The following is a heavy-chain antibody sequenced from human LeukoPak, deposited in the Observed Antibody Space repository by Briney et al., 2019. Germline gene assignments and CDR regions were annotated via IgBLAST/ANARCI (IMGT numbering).Heavy chain of an antibody. CDR2: INHSGST. CDR1: GGSFSGYY. D-gene: IGHD3-10*01. CDR3: ARGRRSMVRGVNWFDP. V-gene: IGHV4-34*01. Sequence: PSETLSLTCAVYGGSFSGYYWSWIRQPPGKGLEWIGEINHSGSTNYNPSLKSRVTISVDTSKNQFSLKLSSVTAADTAVYYCARGRRSMVRGVNWFDPWGQGTLVTVSS. J-gene: IGHJ5*02.